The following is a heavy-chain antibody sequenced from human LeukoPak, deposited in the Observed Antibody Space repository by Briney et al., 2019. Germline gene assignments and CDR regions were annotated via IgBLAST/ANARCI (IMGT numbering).Heavy chain of an antibody. J-gene: IGHJ3*02. V-gene: IGHV3-15*01. CDR1: GFTFSNAW. D-gene: IGHD3-22*01. Sequence: PGGSLRLSCEASGFTFSNAWMSWVRQAPGKGLEWVGRIKSKTDGGTTDYAAPVKGRFTISRDDSKNTLYLQMNSLKTEDTAVYYCTTDPYYYDSSGPDAFDIWGQGTMVTVSS. CDR2: IKSKTDGGTT. CDR3: TTDPYYYDSSGPDAFDI.